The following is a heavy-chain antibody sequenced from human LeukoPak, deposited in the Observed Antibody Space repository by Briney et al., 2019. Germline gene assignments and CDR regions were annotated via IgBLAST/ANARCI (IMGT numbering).Heavy chain of an antibody. Sequence: SVKVSCKASGGTFSSYAISWVRQAPGQGLEWMGGIIPIFGTAYYAQKFQGRVTITADESTSTAYMELSSLRSEDTAVYYCARAGGYSGGLTYYYGMDVWGQGTTVTVSS. CDR3: ARAGGYSGGLTYYYGMDV. D-gene: IGHD5-12*01. CDR2: IIPIFGTA. CDR1: GGTFSSYA. V-gene: IGHV1-69*13. J-gene: IGHJ6*02.